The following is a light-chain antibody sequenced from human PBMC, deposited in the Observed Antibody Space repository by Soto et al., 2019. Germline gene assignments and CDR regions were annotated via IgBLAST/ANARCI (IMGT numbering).Light chain of an antibody. J-gene: IGLJ3*02. Sequence: QSVLTQPASVSGSPGQSITISCTGTSSDVGGYNYVSWYQQHPGKAPKLMIYEVSNRPSGVSNRFSGSKSGNTASLTISGLQAEDEADYYCSSYTRSSRVFGRGTKLTVL. V-gene: IGLV2-14*01. CDR1: SSDVGGYNY. CDR2: EVS. CDR3: SSYTRSSRV.